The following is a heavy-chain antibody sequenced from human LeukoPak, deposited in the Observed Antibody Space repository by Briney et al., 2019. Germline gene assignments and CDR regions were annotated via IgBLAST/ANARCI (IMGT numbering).Heavy chain of an antibody. V-gene: IGHV3-23*01. J-gene: IGHJ4*02. Sequence: PGGSLRLSCAASGFTFSNAWMSWVRQAPGKGLEWVSAISGSGGSTYYADSVKGRSTISRDNSKNTLYLQMNSLRAEDTAVYYCTAALEDSYATIWGQGTLVTVSS. CDR1: GFTFSNAW. CDR3: TAALEDSYATI. D-gene: IGHD5-12*01. CDR2: ISGSGGST.